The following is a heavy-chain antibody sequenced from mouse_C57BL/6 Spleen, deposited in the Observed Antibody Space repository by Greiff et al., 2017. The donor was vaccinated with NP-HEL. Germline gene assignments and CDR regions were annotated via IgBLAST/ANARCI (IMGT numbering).Heavy chain of an antibody. J-gene: IGHJ4*01. CDR2: IDPETGGT. CDR1: GYTFTDYE. V-gene: IGHV1-15*01. Sequence: QVQLQQSGAELVRPGASVTLSCKASGYTFTDYEMHWVKQTPVHGLEWIGAIDPETGGTAYNQKFKGKAILTADKSSSTAYMELRSLTSEDSAVYYCTHALYYHAMDYWGQGTSVTVSS. CDR3: THALYYHAMDY. D-gene: IGHD2-1*01.